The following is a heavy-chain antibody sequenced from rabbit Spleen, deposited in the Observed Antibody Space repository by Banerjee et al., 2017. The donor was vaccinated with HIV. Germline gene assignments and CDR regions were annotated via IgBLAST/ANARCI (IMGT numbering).Heavy chain of an antibody. CDR1: GFSFSNKAV. D-gene: IGHD3-1*01. CDR2: INTITGKA. J-gene: IGHJ4*01. Sequence: QEQLAESGGGLVKPTGSLKLSCTASGFSFSNKAVMCWVRQAPGKGLEWIACINTITGKAVYASWAKGRFTFSKTSSTTVSLQMTSLTAADTATYFCARERDGTSGWNFSLWGPGTLVTVS. CDR3: ARERDGTSGWNFSL. V-gene: IGHV1S45*01.